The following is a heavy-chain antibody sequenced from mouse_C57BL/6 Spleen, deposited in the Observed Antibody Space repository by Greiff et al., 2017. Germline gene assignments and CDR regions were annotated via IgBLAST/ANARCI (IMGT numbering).Heavy chain of an antibody. CDR1: GFTFSDYG. J-gene: IGHJ4*01. D-gene: IGHD1-1*01. CDR3: ARPTGAMDY. CDR2: ISSGSSTI. V-gene: IGHV5-17*01. Sequence: EVKLMESGGGLVKPGGSLKLSCAASGFTFSDYGMHWVRQAPEKGLEWVAYISSGSSTIYYADTVKGRFTISRDNAKNTRCLKRTGLRSEDTARYYCARPTGAMDYWGQGTSVTVSS.